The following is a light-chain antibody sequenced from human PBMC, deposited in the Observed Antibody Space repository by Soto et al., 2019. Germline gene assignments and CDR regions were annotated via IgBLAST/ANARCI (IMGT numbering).Light chain of an antibody. V-gene: IGKV1-39*01. CDR3: QQSYRTPYT. J-gene: IGKJ2*01. CDR1: QDIDIY. Sequence: TQMTQSPSSLSASVGDRVIITCRASQDIDIYLSWYQQKPGKVPKLLIYDKSTLRSGVPSRFSGSGSGTDFTLTINNLQPEDFATYYCQQSYRTPYTFGQETKV. CDR2: DKS.